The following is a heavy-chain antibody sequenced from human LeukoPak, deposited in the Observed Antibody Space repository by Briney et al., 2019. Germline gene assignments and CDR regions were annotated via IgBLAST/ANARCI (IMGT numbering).Heavy chain of an antibody. Sequence: PGGSLRLSCAPSGFTIGTYSMNWVRQAPGEGLDWVSSVSSSSSYIYYADSLKGRFTISRDNAKNSLYLQMNSLRAEDTAVYYCARTQPNSSYYYLDLWGKGTTVTVSS. CDR2: VSSSSSYI. V-gene: IGHV3-21*01. CDR3: ARTQPNSSYYYLDL. J-gene: IGHJ6*03. CDR1: GFTIGTYS.